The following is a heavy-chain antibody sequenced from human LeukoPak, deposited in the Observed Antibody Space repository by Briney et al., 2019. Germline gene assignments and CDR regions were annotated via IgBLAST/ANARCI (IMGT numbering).Heavy chain of an antibody. CDR3: ARGAYCGGDCYSGFYFDY. D-gene: IGHD2-21*02. CDR1: GGSFSGYF. V-gene: IGHV4-34*01. J-gene: IGHJ4*02. CDR2: INHNGGT. Sequence: PSETLSLTCAVYGGSFSGYFWSWIRQPPGKGLEWIGDINHNGGTNYNPSLKSRVTISVDTSKSQFSLKLSSVTAADTAVYYCARGAYCGGDCYSGFYFDYWGQGTLVTVSS.